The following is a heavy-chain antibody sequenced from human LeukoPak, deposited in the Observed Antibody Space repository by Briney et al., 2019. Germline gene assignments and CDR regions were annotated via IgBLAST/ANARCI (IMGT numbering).Heavy chain of an antibody. CDR1: GGSISSSSYY. V-gene: IGHV4-39*01. Sequence: SETLSLTCTVSGGSISSSSYYWGWIRQPPGKGLEWIGTIYYSGSTYYNPSLKSRVTISVDTSKNQFSLKLSSVTAADTAVYYCARQPQDIVVVVAATPYYFDYWGQGTLVTVSS. D-gene: IGHD2-15*01. CDR2: IYYSGST. J-gene: IGHJ4*02. CDR3: ARQPQDIVVVVAATPYYFDY.